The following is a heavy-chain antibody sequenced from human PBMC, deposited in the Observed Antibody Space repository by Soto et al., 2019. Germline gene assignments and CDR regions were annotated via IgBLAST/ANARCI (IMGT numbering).Heavy chain of an antibody. Sequence: PSETLSLTCTVSGAYLSTDYWSWIRQPPGKRPEWIGYIFNSGSTNQNPSLKSRVSISMDTSRNQFSLRLRSVTAADTAVYYCARYGAGGSYFDYWGQGTLVTVSS. CDR3: ARYGAGGSYFDY. J-gene: IGHJ4*02. V-gene: IGHV4-59*01. CDR1: GAYLSTDY. CDR2: IFNSGST. D-gene: IGHD3-16*01.